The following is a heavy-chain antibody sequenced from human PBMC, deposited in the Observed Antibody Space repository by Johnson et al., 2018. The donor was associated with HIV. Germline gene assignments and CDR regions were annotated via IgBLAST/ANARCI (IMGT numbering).Heavy chain of an antibody. CDR1: GFTFSSYW. J-gene: IGHJ3*02. CDR2: ISSSGSTR. CDR3: ARLPSGYSRDDLDI. D-gene: IGHD5-18*01. Sequence: QVQLVESGGGLVQPGGSLRLSCAASGFTFSSYWMSWIRQAPGKGLEWVSYISSSGSTRYYADSVKGRFTISTDNAKNSLYLQINSLRPEDTAVYYCARLPSGYSRDDLDIWGQGTMVTVSS. V-gene: IGHV3-11*04.